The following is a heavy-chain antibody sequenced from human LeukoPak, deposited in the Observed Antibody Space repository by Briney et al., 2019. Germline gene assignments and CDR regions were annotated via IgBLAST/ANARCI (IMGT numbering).Heavy chain of an antibody. Sequence: GGSLRLSCTASGFTFGDYAMSWFRQAPGRGLVWVARINGDGSRTTYADSVKGRFTISRDNAKNSLYLQMNSLRAEDTAVYYCARGGLEIFGVIYNWFDPWGQGTLVTVSS. J-gene: IGHJ5*02. CDR1: GFTFGDYA. CDR2: INGDGSRT. D-gene: IGHD3-3*01. CDR3: ARGGLEIFGVIYNWFDP. V-gene: IGHV3-74*01.